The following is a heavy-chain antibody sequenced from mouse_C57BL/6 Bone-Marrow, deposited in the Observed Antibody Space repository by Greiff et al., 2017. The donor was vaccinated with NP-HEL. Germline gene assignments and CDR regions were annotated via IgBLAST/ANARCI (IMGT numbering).Heavy chain of an antibody. J-gene: IGHJ4*01. D-gene: IGHD2-5*01. V-gene: IGHV1-81*01. Sequence: VQLQQSGAELARPGASVKLSCKASGYTFTSYGISWVKQRTGQGLEWIGEIYPRSGNTYYNEKFKGKATLTADKSSSTAYMELRSLTSEDSAVYFCAREGAYYSNPYAMDYWGQGTSVTVSS. CDR3: AREGAYYSNPYAMDY. CDR1: GYTFTSYG. CDR2: IYPRSGNT.